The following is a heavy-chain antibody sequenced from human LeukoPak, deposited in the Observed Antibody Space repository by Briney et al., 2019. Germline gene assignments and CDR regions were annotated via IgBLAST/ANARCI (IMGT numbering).Heavy chain of an antibody. CDR2: ISGSGGST. J-gene: IGHJ6*03. D-gene: IGHD1-7*01. CDR3: AKGSWNYAYYYYMDV. Sequence: GGSLRLSCVASGFTFSSYAMSWVRQAPGRGLEWVSAISGSGGSTYYADSVKGRFTISRDNSKNTLYLQMNSLRAEDTAVYYCAKGSWNYAYYYYMDVWGKGTTVTVSS. CDR1: GFTFSSYA. V-gene: IGHV3-23*01.